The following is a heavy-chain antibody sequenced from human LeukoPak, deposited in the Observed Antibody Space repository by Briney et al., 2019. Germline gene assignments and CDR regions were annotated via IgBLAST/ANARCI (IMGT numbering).Heavy chain of an antibody. D-gene: IGHD6-13*01. V-gene: IGHV4-30-2*01. CDR1: GGSISSGGYY. Sequence: SETLSLTCTVSGGSISSGGYYWSWIRQPPGKGLEWIGYIYHSGSTYYNPSLKSRVTISVDRSKNQFSLKLSSVTAADTAVYYCARVVGIAAQWWFDPWGQGTLVTVSS. CDR2: IYHSGST. CDR3: ARVVGIAAQWWFDP. J-gene: IGHJ5*02.